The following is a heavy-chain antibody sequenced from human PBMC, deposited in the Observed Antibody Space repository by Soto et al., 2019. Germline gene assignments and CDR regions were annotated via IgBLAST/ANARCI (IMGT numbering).Heavy chain of an antibody. CDR1: GGSISSGDYY. J-gene: IGHJ4*02. V-gene: IGHV4-30-4*01. CDR2: IYYSGST. D-gene: IGHD3-22*01. CDR3: ARDGGIGYYDSSGYPAY. Sequence: SETLSLTCTVSGGSISSGDYYWSWIRQPPGKGLEWIGYIYYSGSTYYNPSLKSRVTISVDTSKNQFSLKLSSVTAADTAVYYCARDGGIGYYDSSGYPAYWGQGTLVTVSS.